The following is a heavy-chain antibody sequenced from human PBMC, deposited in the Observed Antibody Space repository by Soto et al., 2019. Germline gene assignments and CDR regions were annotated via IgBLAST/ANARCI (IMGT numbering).Heavy chain of an antibody. CDR2: IFSNDEK. J-gene: IGHJ6*02. CDR3: ARTIFRASYYGMDV. Sequence: QVTLKESGPVLVKPTETLTLTCTVSGFSLSNARMGVSWIRQPPGKALEWLAHIFSNDEKSYSTSLKSRLTISKDTSKSQVVLTMTNMDPVDTATYYCARTIFRASYYGMDVWGQGTTVTVSS. V-gene: IGHV2-26*01. CDR1: GFSLSNARMG.